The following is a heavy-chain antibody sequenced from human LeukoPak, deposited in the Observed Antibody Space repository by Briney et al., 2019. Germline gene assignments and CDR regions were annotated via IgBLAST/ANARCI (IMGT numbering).Heavy chain of an antibody. D-gene: IGHD3-9*01. CDR1: GYTFTGYY. CDR2: INPNSGGT. V-gene: IGHV1-2*02. Sequence: ASVKVSCKASGYTFTGYYMHWVRQAPGQGLEWMGWINPNSGGTNYAQKFQGRVTMTRDTSISTAYMELSRLRSDDTAVYYCARPHYDILTDVRHYFDYWGQGTLVTVS. J-gene: IGHJ4*02. CDR3: ARPHYDILTDVRHYFDY.